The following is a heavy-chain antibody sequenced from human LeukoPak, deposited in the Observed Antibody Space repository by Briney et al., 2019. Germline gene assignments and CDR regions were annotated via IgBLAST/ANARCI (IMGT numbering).Heavy chain of an antibody. J-gene: IGHJ4*02. D-gene: IGHD1-26*01. Sequence: SETLSLTCTVSGYPISSGYYWGWIRQPPGKGLEWIGSIYHSGSTYYNPSLKSRVTISVDTSKNQFSLKLSSVTAADTAVYYCARAPVGATLGYFDYWGQGTLVTVSS. CDR3: ARAPVGATLGYFDY. CDR1: GYPISSGYY. CDR2: IYHSGST. V-gene: IGHV4-38-2*02.